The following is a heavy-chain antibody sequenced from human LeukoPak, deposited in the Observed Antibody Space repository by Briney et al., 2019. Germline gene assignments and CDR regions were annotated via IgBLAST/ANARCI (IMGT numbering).Heavy chain of an antibody. D-gene: IGHD4-17*01. CDR3: ARAFPFDDYGDPDAFDI. CDR1: GGSVSSYY. V-gene: IGHV4-59*02. Sequence: PSETLSLTCSVSGGSVSSYYWSWIRQPPGKGLEWIGYVYYSGSTYYNPSLKSRVTISVDRSKNQFSLKLSSVTAADTAVYYCARAFPFDDYGDPDAFDIWGQGTMVTVSS. CDR2: VYYSGST. J-gene: IGHJ3*02.